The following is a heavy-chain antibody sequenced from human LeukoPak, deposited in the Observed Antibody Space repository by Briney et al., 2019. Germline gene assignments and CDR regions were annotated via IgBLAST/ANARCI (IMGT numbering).Heavy chain of an antibody. V-gene: IGHV1-69*01. J-gene: IGHJ4*02. CDR1: GGTFSSYA. CDR2: IITMFGTA. CDR3: ARGAGIRFLEWLVYFDY. Sequence: SVKVSCKPSGGTFSSYAISWVRQAPGQGLEWMGGIITMFGTANYAQKFQGRVTITADESTSTAYMELSSLRSEDTAVYYCARGAGIRFLEWLVYFDYWGQGTMVTVSS. D-gene: IGHD3-3*01.